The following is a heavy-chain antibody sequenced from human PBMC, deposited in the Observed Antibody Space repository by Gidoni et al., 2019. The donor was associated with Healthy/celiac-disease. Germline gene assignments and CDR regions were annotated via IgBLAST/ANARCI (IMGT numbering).Heavy chain of an antibody. Sequence: QEQLVQSGAEVKKPGASVKVSCKASGYTFTGYYMHWVRQAPGQGLEWMGWINPNSGGTNYAQKFQGRVTMTRDTSISTAYMELSRLRSDDTAIYYCARQRIAVAGTDFDYWGQGTVVTVSS. CDR3: ARQRIAVAGTDFDY. CDR2: INPNSGGT. CDR1: GYTFTGYY. V-gene: IGHV1-2*02. D-gene: IGHD6-19*01. J-gene: IGHJ4*02.